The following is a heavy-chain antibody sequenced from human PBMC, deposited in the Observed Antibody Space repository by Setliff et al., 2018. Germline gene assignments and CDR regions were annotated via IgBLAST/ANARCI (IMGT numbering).Heavy chain of an antibody. CDR2: VNSDETTT. D-gene: IGHD3-22*01. CDR1: GFTLGTYW. Sequence: PGGSLRLSCVTSGFTLGTYWMHWVRQVPGKGLVWVSRVNSDETTTTYADSVKGRFTISRDNAKNSLYLQMNSLRAEDTAVYFCARLALTGYDTSGYYYALDYYYYMDVWGKGTTVTVSS. J-gene: IGHJ6*03. CDR3: ARLALTGYDTSGYYYALDYYYYMDV. V-gene: IGHV3-74*01.